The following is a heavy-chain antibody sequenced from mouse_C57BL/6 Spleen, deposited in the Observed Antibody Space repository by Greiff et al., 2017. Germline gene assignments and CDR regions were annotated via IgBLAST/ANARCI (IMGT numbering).Heavy chain of an antibody. CDR2: IDPGNGDT. CDR1: GFNIKDDY. CDR3: TTLTYAMDY. Sequence: EVQLQQSGAELVRPGASVKLSCTASGFNIKDDYMHWVKQRTEQGLEWIGWIDPGNGDTEYASKFQGKATITADSSSNTAYLQLSSLTSEDTAVYYCTTLTYAMDYWGQGTSVTVSS. J-gene: IGHJ4*01. V-gene: IGHV14-4*01.